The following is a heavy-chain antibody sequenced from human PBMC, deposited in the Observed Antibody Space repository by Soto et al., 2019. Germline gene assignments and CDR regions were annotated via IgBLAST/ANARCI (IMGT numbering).Heavy chain of an antibody. V-gene: IGHV3-21*01. J-gene: IGHJ6*02. CDR3: ASRYDSSGYPTLYYYYYGMDV. Sequence: GGSLRLSCAASGFTFSSYSMNWVRQAPGKGLEWVSSISSSSSYIYYADSVKGRFTISRDNAKNSLYLQMNSLRAEDTAVYYCASRYDSSGYPTLYYYYYGMDVWGQGTTVTVSS. CDR1: GFTFSSYS. CDR2: ISSSSSYI. D-gene: IGHD3-22*01.